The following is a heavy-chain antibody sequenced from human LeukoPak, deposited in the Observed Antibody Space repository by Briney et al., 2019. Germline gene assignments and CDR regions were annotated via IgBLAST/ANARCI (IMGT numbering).Heavy chain of an antibody. Sequence: GGSLRLSCNASGFNFRIFGMHWVRQAPGKGLEWVAFIRYDESKKYYADSVKGRLAIARDNSKNTLFLEMNSLITEDTGVYYCAKDKCSTTTCYFDSWGQGTLVTVSS. J-gene: IGHJ4*02. CDR1: GFNFRIFG. CDR2: IRYDESKK. D-gene: IGHD2-2*01. CDR3: AKDKCSTTTCYFDS. V-gene: IGHV3-30*02.